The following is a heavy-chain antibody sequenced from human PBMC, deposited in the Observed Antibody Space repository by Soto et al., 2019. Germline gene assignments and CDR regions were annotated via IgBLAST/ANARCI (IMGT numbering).Heavy chain of an antibody. V-gene: IGHV4-4*02. CDR1: GGSISSSNW. D-gene: IGHD3-10*01. J-gene: IGHJ6*02. CDR3: ARAPGAYYYGSGKAPPYYYYGMDV. CDR2: IYHSGST. Sequence: SETLSLTCAVSGGSISSSNWWRCVRQPPGKGLEWIGEIYHSGSTNYNPSLKSRVTISVDKSKNQFSLKLSSVTAADTAVYYCARAPGAYYYGSGKAPPYYYYGMDVWGQGTTVTVSS.